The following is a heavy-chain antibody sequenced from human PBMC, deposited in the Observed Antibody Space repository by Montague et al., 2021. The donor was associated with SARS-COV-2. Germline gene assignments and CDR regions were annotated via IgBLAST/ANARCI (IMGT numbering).Heavy chain of an antibody. CDR3: ARVLIVGAYYYYGMDV. CDR2: ISSSSSYI. D-gene: IGHD1-26*01. CDR1: GFTFSSYS. Sequence: PLRLSCAASGFTFSSYSMNWVRQAPGKGLEWVSSISSSSSYIYYADSVKGRFTISRDNAKNSLYLQMNSLRAEDTAVYYCARVLIVGAYYYYGMDVWGQGTTVTVSS. V-gene: IGHV3-21*01. J-gene: IGHJ6*02.